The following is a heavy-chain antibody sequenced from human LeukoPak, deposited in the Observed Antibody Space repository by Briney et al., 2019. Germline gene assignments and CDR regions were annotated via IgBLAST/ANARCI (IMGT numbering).Heavy chain of an antibody. J-gene: IGHJ3*02. D-gene: IGHD7-27*01. CDR1: GGSISSYY. CDR3: ARRSPGERAFDI. V-gene: IGHV4-59*08. Sequence: PSETLSLTCTVSGGSISSYYWSWIRQPPGRGLEWIGYIYYSGSTNYNPSLKSRVTISVDTSKNQLSLKLSSVTAADTAVYYCARRSPGERAFDIWGQGTMVTVSS. CDR2: IYYSGST.